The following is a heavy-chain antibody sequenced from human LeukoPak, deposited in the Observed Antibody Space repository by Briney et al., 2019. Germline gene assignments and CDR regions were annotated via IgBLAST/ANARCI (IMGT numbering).Heavy chain of an antibody. CDR2: IYYSGST. V-gene: IGHV4-59*01. D-gene: IGHD3-9*01. J-gene: IGHJ4*02. CDR3: ARADDILTGSIGPPDY. Sequence: ASETLSLTCTVSGGSISSYYWSWIRQPPGKGLEWIGYIYYSGSTNYNPSLKSRVTISVDTSKNQFSLRLSSVTAADTAVYYCARADDILTGSIGPPDYWGQGTLVTVSS. CDR1: GGSISSYY.